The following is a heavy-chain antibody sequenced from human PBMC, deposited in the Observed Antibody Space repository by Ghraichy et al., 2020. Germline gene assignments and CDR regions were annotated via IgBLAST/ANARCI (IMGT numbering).Heavy chain of an antibody. CDR3: AKDKNPLEMATTFDY. CDR1: GFTFDDYT. Sequence: GGSLRLSCAASGFTFDDYTMHWVRQAPGKGLEWVSLISWDGGSTYYADSVKGRFTISRDNSKNSLYLQMNSLRTEDTALYYCAKDKNPLEMATTFDYWGQGTLVTVSS. D-gene: IGHD5-24*01. CDR2: ISWDGGST. V-gene: IGHV3-43*01. J-gene: IGHJ4*02.